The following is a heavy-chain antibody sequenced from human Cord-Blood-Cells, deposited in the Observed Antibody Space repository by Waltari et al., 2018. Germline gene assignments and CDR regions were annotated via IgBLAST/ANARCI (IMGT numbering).Heavy chain of an antibody. J-gene: IGHJ4*02. V-gene: IGHV4-4*07. CDR3: ARGMVRGVIDY. CDR2: IYTRGST. CDR1: GGSFTSTY. Sequence: QLQLQESGPGLVQPSESLSLTCTVSGGSFTSTYVRWIRQPAGKGLEWIGRIYTRGSTNYNPSLKSRVTMSVDTSKNQFSLKLSSVTAADMAVYYCARGMVRGVIDYWGQGTLVTVSS. D-gene: IGHD3-10*01.